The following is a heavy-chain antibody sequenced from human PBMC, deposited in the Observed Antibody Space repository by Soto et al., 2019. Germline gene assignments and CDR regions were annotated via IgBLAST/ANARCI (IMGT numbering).Heavy chain of an antibody. Sequence: SGPTLVNPTQTLTLTCTFSGFSLSTSGVGVGWIRQPPGKALEWLALIYWDDDKRYSRSLKSRLTITKDTSKNQVVLTMTNMDPVDTATYYCAHGLLTWHYDFWSGYYNSNWFDPWGQGTLVTVSS. CDR3: AHGLLTWHYDFWSGYYNSNWFDP. D-gene: IGHD3-3*01. CDR1: GFSLSTSGVG. J-gene: IGHJ5*02. V-gene: IGHV2-5*02. CDR2: IYWDDDK.